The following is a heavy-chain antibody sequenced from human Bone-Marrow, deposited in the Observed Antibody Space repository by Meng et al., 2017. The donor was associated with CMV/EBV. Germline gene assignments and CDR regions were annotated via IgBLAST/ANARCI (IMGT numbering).Heavy chain of an antibody. CDR3: ARDGGSYFDY. J-gene: IGHJ4*02. CDR1: AYTFIPSA. Sequence: SCMASAYTFIPSAMHWVRQAPGQRLEWMGWINAGNGNTKYSQKFQGRVTITRDTSASTAYMELSSLRSEDTAVYYCARDGGSYFDYWGQGTLVTVSS. D-gene: IGHD3-16*01. CDR2: INAGNGNT. V-gene: IGHV1-3*01.